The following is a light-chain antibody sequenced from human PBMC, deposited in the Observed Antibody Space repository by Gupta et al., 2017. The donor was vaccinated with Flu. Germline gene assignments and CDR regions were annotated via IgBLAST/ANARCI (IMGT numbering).Light chain of an antibody. CDR2: GKN. V-gene: IGLV3-19*01. CDR1: SLRRYY. J-gene: IGLJ2*01. Sequence: SSELTQDPAVPVALGQTVNITCHGDSLRRYYATWYQQKPGQAPVFVLYGKNSRPSGIPDRFSGSHSDNTASVTITGAPAEEEADYHCGSRDRNNRVLFGGGTKLTVL. CDR3: GSRDRNNRVL.